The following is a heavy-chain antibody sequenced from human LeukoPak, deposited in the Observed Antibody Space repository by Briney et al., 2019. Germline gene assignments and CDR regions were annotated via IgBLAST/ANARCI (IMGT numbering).Heavy chain of an antibody. V-gene: IGHV3-30*02. Sequence: GGSLRLSRAASGFTFSSYGMHWVRQAPGKGLEWVAFIRFGGTNKYSADSLKGRFTISRDNSKDTLYMQMNSLRAEDTAVYYCAKGTTRAGRWIEDFDYWGQGTLVTVSS. J-gene: IGHJ4*02. CDR3: AKGTTRAGRWIEDFDY. D-gene: IGHD6-13*01. CDR1: GFTFSSYG. CDR2: IRFGGTNK.